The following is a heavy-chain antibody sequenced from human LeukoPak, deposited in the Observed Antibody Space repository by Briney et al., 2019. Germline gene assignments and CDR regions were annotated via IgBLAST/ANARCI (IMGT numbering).Heavy chain of an antibody. CDR1: GYTFTSYA. CDR2: INAGNGNT. Sequence: ASVKVSCKASGYTFTSYAVHWVRQAPGQRLEWMGWINAGNGNTKYSQKFQGRVTINRDTSITTAYMELNRLRSDDTAVYYCARGYVVVTRGPPDYWGQGTLVTVSS. V-gene: IGHV1-3*01. J-gene: IGHJ4*02. D-gene: IGHD3-22*01. CDR3: ARGYVVVTRGPPDY.